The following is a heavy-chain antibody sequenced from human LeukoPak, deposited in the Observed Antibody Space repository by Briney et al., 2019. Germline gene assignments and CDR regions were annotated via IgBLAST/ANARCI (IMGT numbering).Heavy chain of an antibody. V-gene: IGHV4-34*01. J-gene: IGHJ6*02. Sequence: SETLSLTCAVYGGSFSGYYWSWIRQPPGKGLEWIGEINHSGSTNYNPSLKSRVTISVDTSKNQFSLKLSSVTAAGTAVYYCARLPPLHAYGSGSYSAYYYYYGMDVWGQGTTVTVSS. CDR3: ARLPPLHAYGSGSYSAYYYYYGMDV. CDR1: GGSFSGYY. CDR2: INHSGST. D-gene: IGHD3-10*01.